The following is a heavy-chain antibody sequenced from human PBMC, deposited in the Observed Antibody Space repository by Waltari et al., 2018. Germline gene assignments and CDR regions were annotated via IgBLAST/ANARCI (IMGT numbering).Heavy chain of an antibody. V-gene: IGHV1-2*06. J-gene: IGHJ4*02. CDR1: GYTFTGYY. D-gene: IGHD2-21*01. CDR3: AREIKVPSYCGGDCHWGY. CDR2: INPNSGGT. Sequence: QVQLVQSGAEVKKPGASVKVSCKASGYTFTGYYMHWVRQAPGQGLEWMGRINPNSGGTNYAQKFQGRVTMTRDTSISTAYMELSRLRSDDTAVYYCAREIKVPSYCGGDCHWGYWGQGTLVTVSS.